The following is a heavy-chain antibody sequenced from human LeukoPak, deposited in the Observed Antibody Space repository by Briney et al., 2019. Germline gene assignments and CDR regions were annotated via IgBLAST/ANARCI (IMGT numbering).Heavy chain of an antibody. D-gene: IGHD3-10*01. CDR3: AKVHGSGSYYSDY. V-gene: IGHV3-66*01. J-gene: IGHJ4*02. Sequence: PGRSLRLSCAASGFTFSGYAMHWVRQAPGKGLEWVSIIYSGGTTYYADSVKGRFTISRYNSKNTLYLQMNSLRAEDTAVYYCAKVHGSGSYYSDYWGQGTLVTVSS. CDR2: IYSGGTT. CDR1: GFTFSGYA.